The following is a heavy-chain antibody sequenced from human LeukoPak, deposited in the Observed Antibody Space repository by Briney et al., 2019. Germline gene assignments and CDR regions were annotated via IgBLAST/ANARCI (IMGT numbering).Heavy chain of an antibody. V-gene: IGHV1-8*02. CDR3: ARGDKRITFGGVISFDY. CDR2: MNPNSGNT. D-gene: IGHD3-16*02. Sequence: ASVKVSCKASGGTFSSYAISWVRQATGQGLEWMGWMNPNSGNTGYAQKFQGRVTMTRNTSISTAYMELSSLRSEDTAVYYCARGDKRITFGGVISFDYWGQGTLVTVSS. J-gene: IGHJ4*02. CDR1: GGTFSSYA.